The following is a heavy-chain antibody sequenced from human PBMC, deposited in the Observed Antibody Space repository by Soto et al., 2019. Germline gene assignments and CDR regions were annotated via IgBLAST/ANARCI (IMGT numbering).Heavy chain of an antibody. CDR2: IWYEGSNQ. J-gene: IGHJ5*02. D-gene: IGHD3-10*01. Sequence: GKGLEWVAVIWYEGSNQYYADSGKGRFTISRDNSKNTLYLQMNSLRAEDTAVYYWARDSYGSGLNWFDPWGQGTLVTVSS. CDR3: ARDSYGSGLNWFDP. V-gene: IGHV3-33*01.